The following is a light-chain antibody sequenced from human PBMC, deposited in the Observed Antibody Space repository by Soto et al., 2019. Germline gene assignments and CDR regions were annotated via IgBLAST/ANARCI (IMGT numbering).Light chain of an antibody. CDR3: QQYDICPPYT. CDR1: QNIRSS. V-gene: IGKV3-15*01. CDR2: DAS. Sequence: VMTLSPASLSASPLERLTLSCKDSQNIRSSLAWCQQRPGQAPRRLTYDASTRATGIPPRFSGGGSGTEFTVTISSLQSEDFAIYYCQQYDICPPYTFGQGTKVDIK. J-gene: IGKJ2*01.